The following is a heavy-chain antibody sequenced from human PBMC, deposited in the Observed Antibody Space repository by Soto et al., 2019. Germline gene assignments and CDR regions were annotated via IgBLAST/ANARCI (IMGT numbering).Heavy chain of an antibody. CDR1: GFTFSNYA. Sequence: GGSLGLSCEGSGFTFSNYAMSWVRQAPGKGLEWVSATSGSGGSTYYAGSVKGRFSISRDNAKNSLYLQINSLRAEDTAVYYCARQHSGSYYFDYWGQGTPVTVSS. CDR2: TSGSGGST. J-gene: IGHJ4*02. V-gene: IGHV3-23*01. CDR3: ARQHSGSYYFDY. D-gene: IGHD1-26*01.